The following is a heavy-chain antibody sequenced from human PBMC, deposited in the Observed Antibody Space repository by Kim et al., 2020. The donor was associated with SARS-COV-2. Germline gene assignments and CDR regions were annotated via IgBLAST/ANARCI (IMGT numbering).Heavy chain of an antibody. CDR3: AKNYDSSGQPFGYYGMDV. D-gene: IGHD3-22*01. Sequence: GGSLRLSCAASGFTFSSYAMSWVRQAPGKGLEWVSAISGSGGSTYYADSVKGRFTISRDNSKNTLYLQMNSLRAEDTAVYYCAKNYDSSGQPFGYYGMDVWGQGTTVTVSS. CDR2: ISGSGGST. V-gene: IGHV3-23*01. CDR1: GFTFSSYA. J-gene: IGHJ6*02.